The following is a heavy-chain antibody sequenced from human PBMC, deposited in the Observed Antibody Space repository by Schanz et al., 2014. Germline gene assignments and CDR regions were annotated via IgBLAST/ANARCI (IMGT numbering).Heavy chain of an antibody. Sequence: DVQLLESGGGLVQPGGSLRLSCSASGFSFSSYSMNWVRQAPGKGLEWVSTISASGGSTYYADSVKGRFTISRDNSKNTLYLQMNSLRADDTAVYFCARAHGNNWYGKGLDYWGQGTQVTVSS. D-gene: IGHD1-1*01. J-gene: IGHJ4*02. CDR1: GFSFSSYS. CDR2: ISASGGST. CDR3: ARAHGNNWYGKGLDY. V-gene: IGHV3-23*01.